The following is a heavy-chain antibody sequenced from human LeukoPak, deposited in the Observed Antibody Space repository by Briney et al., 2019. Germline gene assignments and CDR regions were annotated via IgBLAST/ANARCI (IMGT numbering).Heavy chain of an antibody. CDR3: ARGRVGITMVRGVMFDY. J-gene: IGHJ4*02. CDR1: GGSISSYY. V-gene: IGHV4-59*01. Sequence: SETLSLTCIVSGGSISSYYWSWIRQPPGKGLEWIGYIYYSGSTNYNPSLKSRVTISVDTSKNQFSLKLSSVTAADTAVYYCARGRVGITMVRGVMFDYWGQGTLVTVSS. D-gene: IGHD3-10*01. CDR2: IYYSGST.